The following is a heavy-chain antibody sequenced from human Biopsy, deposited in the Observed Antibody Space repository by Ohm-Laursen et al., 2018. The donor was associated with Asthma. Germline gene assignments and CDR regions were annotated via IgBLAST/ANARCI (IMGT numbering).Heavy chain of an antibody. J-gene: IGHJ5*02. CDR2: ISYDGFNK. CDR3: ARDMGDFWRNNWFDP. Sequence: SLRLSRAASGFTFSTYGMHWVRQAPGKGLEWVAVISYDGFNKDYGDSVKGRFTISRDNSKNTLYLQMNSLRAEDTAVYYCARDMGDFWRNNWFDPWGQGTLVTVSS. V-gene: IGHV3-30*03. CDR1: GFTFSTYG. D-gene: IGHD3-3*01.